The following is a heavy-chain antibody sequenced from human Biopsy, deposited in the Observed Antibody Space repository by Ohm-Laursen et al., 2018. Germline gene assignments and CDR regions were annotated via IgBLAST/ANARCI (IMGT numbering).Heavy chain of an antibody. D-gene: IGHD5-24*01. Sequence: SSVKVSCRASGDTFNKYGIFWVRQAPGQGLEWMGRIIPIVDIVNYAQRFQGRVTMTADKSTSTAYLDLSSLISEDTAVYYCARERGGYKRTDYWGQGTLVTVSS. J-gene: IGHJ4*02. CDR2: IIPIVDIV. V-gene: IGHV1-69*04. CDR3: ARERGGYKRTDY. CDR1: GDTFNKYG.